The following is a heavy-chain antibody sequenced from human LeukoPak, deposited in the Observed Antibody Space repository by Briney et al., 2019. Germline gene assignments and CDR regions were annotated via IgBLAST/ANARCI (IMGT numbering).Heavy chain of an antibody. CDR2: ISGSGSSP. V-gene: IGHV3-23*01. J-gene: IGHJ4*02. CDR3: AKDSGPWGYCTTTSCYFAY. D-gene: IGHD2-2*01. Sequence: GGSLRLSCAASGFTFSSFAMSWVRQAPGKGPEWVSDISGSGSSPYYADSVKGRFTISRDNSKSTLYLQMNSLRAGDTAVYYCAKDSGPWGYCTTTSCYFAYWGQGALVTVSS. CDR1: GFTFSSFA.